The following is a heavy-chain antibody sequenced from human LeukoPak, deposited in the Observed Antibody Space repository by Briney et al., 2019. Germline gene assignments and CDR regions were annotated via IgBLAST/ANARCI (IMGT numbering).Heavy chain of an antibody. Sequence: PGGSLRLSCAASGFTFSTYWMHWARQAPGKGLEWVASIKQDGSEKYYVDSVKGRFSISRDNAKNSLHLQMNSLRAEDTAVYYCARDHTVDGLVFDYWGQGILVTVSS. CDR2: IKQDGSEK. CDR3: ARDHTVDGLVFDY. D-gene: IGHD6-19*01. V-gene: IGHV3-7*01. CDR1: GFTFSTYW. J-gene: IGHJ4*02.